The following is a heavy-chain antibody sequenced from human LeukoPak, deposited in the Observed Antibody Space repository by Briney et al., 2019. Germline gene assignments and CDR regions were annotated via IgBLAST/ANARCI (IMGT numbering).Heavy chain of an antibody. D-gene: IGHD6-19*01. CDR3: ARVSSGWYSDFDY. Sequence: ASVKVSCKASGYSFTNYAFSWVRQAPGQGLEWMGWISAYNGNTNYAQKLHGRVTMTTDTSTSTAYMELRSLRSDDTAVYYCARVSSGWYSDFDYWGQGTLVTVSS. V-gene: IGHV1-18*01. CDR1: GYSFTNYA. J-gene: IGHJ4*02. CDR2: ISAYNGNT.